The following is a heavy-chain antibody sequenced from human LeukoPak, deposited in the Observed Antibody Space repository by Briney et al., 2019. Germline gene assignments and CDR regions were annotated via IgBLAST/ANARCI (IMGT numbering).Heavy chain of an antibody. J-gene: IGHJ4*02. D-gene: IGHD1-26*01. CDR2: ISSSSSYI. V-gene: IGHV3-21*01. CDR3: AKDRGSGSYYYFDY. CDR1: GFTFSSYS. Sequence: GGSLRLSCAASGFTFSSYSMNWVRQAPGKGLEWVSFISSSSSYIYYADPVKGRFTISRDNAKNSLYLQMNSLRAEDTAVYYCAKDRGSGSYYYFDYWGQGTLVTVSS.